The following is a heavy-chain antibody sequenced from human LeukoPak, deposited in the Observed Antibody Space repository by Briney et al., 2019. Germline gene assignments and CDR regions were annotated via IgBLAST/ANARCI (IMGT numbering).Heavy chain of an antibody. D-gene: IGHD6-13*01. V-gene: IGHV3-53*01. Sequence: GGSLRLSWAASGFTVSSNYMSWVRQAPGKGLEWVSVIYSGGRTHYADSVKGRFTISRDNSKNTLYLQMNRLRAEDTAVYYCARASLAAAGAFDYWGQGTLVTVSS. CDR3: ARASLAAAGAFDY. J-gene: IGHJ4*02. CDR1: GFTVSSNY. CDR2: IYSGGRT.